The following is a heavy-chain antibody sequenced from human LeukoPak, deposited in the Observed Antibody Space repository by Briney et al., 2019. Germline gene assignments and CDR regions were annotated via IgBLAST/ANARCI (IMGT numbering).Heavy chain of an antibody. CDR2: ITGSGTNR. V-gene: IGHV3-23*01. Sequence: GGSLRLSCVASGFTFSNYAMSWVRQAPGKGLEWVSAITGSGTNRYYADSLKGRFTTSRDNSKNTVFLQMNSLRHEDTAIYYCVIWGDYDVLTGYYVPDYWGQGTLVSVAS. CDR3: VIWGDYDVLTGYYVPDY. D-gene: IGHD3-9*01. CDR1: GFTFSNYA. J-gene: IGHJ4*02.